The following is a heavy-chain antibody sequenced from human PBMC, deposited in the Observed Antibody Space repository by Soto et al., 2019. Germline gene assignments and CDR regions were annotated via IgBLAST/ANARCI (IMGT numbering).Heavy chain of an antibody. CDR2: IDLDDDK. CDR1: GFSLSTSGMC. D-gene: IGHD2-2*01. V-gene: IGHV2-70*01. CDR3: ARIRGGVVPAARYYYYYYGMDV. J-gene: IGHJ6*02. Sequence: SGPTLVNPTQTLTLTCTFSGFSLSTSGMCVSWFRQPPGKALDWLALIDLDDDKYYSTSLKTRLTISKDTSKNQVVLTMTNMDPVDTATYYCARIRGGVVPAARYYYYYYGMDVWGQGTTVTVSS.